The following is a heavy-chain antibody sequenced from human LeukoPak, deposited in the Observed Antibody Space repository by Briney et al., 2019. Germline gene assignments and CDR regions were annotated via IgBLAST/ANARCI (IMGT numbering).Heavy chain of an antibody. D-gene: IGHD1-26*01. Sequence: SETLSLTCAVSGGSISSGGYSWSWIRQPPGKGLEWIGYIYHSGSTYYNPSLKSRVTISVDRSENQFSLKLSSVTAADTAVYYCARGPRGSYHDYWGQGTLVTVSS. V-gene: IGHV4-30-2*01. CDR3: ARGPRGSYHDY. J-gene: IGHJ4*02. CDR2: IYHSGST. CDR1: GGSISSGGYS.